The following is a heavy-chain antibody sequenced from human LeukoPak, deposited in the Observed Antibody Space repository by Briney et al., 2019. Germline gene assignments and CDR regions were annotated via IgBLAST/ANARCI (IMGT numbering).Heavy chain of an antibody. D-gene: IGHD2-15*01. CDR1: GGSISSYY. CDR3: ARAPSGRLYYYYYMDA. CDR2: IYYSGST. J-gene: IGHJ6*03. V-gene: IGHV4-59*01. Sequence: SETLSDTCTVSGGSISSYYWSWIRQPPGKGLEWIGYIYYSGSTNYNPSLKSRVTISVDTSKNQFSLKLSSVTAADTAVYYCARAPSGRLYYYYYMDAWGEGSTVAVSS.